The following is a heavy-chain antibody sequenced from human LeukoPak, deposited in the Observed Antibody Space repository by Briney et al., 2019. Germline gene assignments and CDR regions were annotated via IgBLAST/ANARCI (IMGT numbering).Heavy chain of an antibody. CDR3: ARLAILLAAADY. CDR1: GASISSYY. V-gene: IGHV4-59*12. D-gene: IGHD6-13*01. J-gene: IGHJ4*02. Sequence: PSETLSLTCTVSGASISSYYWSWIRQPPGKGLEWLGYIYYIGSTTYNPSLKSRVTISVDTSKNQFSLKLSSVTAADTAVYYCARLAILLAAADYWGQGTLVTVSS. CDR2: IYYIGST.